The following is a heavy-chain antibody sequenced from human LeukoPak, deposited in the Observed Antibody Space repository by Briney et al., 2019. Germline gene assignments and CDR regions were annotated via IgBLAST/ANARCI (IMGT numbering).Heavy chain of an antibody. V-gene: IGHV3-7*01. CDR3: ARGRMKNDAFNI. CDR2: IKQDGNEK. Sequence: GGTLRLSCAASGFTFSSYGMHWVRQAPGKGLEWVANIKQDGNEKHHVGSVKGRFTISRDNAKKSLYLQMNSLRVEDTAVYYCARGRMKNDAFNIWGQGTLVTVSS. CDR1: GFTFSSYG. J-gene: IGHJ3*02.